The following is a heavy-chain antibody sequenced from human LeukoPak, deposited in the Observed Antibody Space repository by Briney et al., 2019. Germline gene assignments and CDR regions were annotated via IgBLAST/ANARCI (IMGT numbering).Heavy chain of an antibody. CDR3: ARPREEGTAMGLRAFDI. D-gene: IGHD5-18*01. V-gene: IGHV5-51*01. Sequence: GESLKISCKGFGYSFRDYWIGWVRQMPGKDLEWMGIIFPGESHINYSPTFEGRVTISADESINTAYLQWSSLKASDTAMYYCARPREEGTAMGLRAFDIWGQGTMVTVSS. CDR2: IFPGESHI. CDR1: GYSFRDYW. J-gene: IGHJ3*02.